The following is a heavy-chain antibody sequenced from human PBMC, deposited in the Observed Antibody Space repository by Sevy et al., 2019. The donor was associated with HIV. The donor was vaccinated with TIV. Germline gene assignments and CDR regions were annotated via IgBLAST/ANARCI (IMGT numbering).Heavy chain of an antibody. CDR3: ARGRQAYVVVVPSTVPFDY. V-gene: IGHV4-34*01. CDR2: INHTGSL. J-gene: IGHJ4*02. CDR1: GGSFSGYF. Sequence: SETLSLTCAVSGGSFSGYFWNWIRQSPGKGLEWIGEINHTGSLKYNPSLKSRVTISVDASKSQLSLHLRSVTAADTAVYYCARGRQAYVVVVPSTVPFDYWGRGTLVSVSS. D-gene: IGHD2-2*01.